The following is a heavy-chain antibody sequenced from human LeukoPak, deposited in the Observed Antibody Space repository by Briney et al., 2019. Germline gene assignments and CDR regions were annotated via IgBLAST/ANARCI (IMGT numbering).Heavy chain of an antibody. Sequence: GGSLRLSCAASGFTFSSYAMHWVRQAPGKGLEWVAVISYDGSNKYYADSVKGRFTISRDNSKNTLYLQMNSLRAEDTAVYYCARPFMIVGNLDYWGQGTLVTVSS. J-gene: IGHJ4*02. CDR3: ARPFMIVGNLDY. CDR2: ISYDGSNK. CDR1: GFTFSSYA. V-gene: IGHV3-30-3*01. D-gene: IGHD3-22*01.